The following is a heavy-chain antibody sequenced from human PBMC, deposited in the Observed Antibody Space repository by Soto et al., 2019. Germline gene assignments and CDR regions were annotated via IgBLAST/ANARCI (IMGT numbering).Heavy chain of an antibody. CDR2: IIPVLNIT. CDR1: GGTLSSYT. CDR3: ARGVWVTDGGMNYYYYYMDV. J-gene: IGHJ6*03. D-gene: IGHD2-21*02. V-gene: IGHV1-69*02. Sequence: QVQLVQSGAEVQKPGSSLRVSCEASGGTLSSYTFNWVRQAPGQGLEWMGRIIPVLNITNYAQNFKGRVTITAPKSTRTVYMELSSLRSDDSAIYYCARGVWVTDGGMNYYYYYMDVWGKGSTVTVSS.